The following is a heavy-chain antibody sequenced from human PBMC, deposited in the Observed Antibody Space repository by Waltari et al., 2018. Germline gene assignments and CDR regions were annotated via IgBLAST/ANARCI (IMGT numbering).Heavy chain of an antibody. Sequence: QVQLVQSGAEVKKPGASVKVSCKASGYTFTGYYMHWVRQAPGQGLEWMGRINPNSGGTNYAQKLQGRVTMTTDTSTSTAYMELRSLRSDDTAVYYCARDGGSRAKYWYFDLWGRGTLVTVSS. J-gene: IGHJ2*01. CDR1: GYTFTGYY. CDR2: INPNSGGT. D-gene: IGHD2-15*01. CDR3: ARDGGSRAKYWYFDL. V-gene: IGHV1-2*06.